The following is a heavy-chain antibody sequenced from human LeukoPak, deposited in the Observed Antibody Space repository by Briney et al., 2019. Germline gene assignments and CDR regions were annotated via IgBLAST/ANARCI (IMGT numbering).Heavy chain of an antibody. Sequence: SETLSLTCTVSGGSISSSSYYWGWIRQPPGKGLEWIGSIYYSGSTYYNPSLKSRVTISVDTSKNQFSLKLSSVTAADTAVYYCARLGAVGFGELSFDYWGQGTLVTVSS. CDR3: ARLGAVGFGELSFDY. CDR2: IYYSGST. J-gene: IGHJ4*02. V-gene: IGHV4-39*01. D-gene: IGHD3-10*01. CDR1: GGSISSSSYY.